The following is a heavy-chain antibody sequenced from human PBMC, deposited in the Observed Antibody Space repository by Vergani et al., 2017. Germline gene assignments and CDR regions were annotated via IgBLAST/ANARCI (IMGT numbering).Heavy chain of an antibody. CDR2: ISWHSGSI. J-gene: IGHJ4*02. CDR1: GFTFDDYA. CDR3: AKDMSYGGHLPVDY. D-gene: IGHD4-23*01. V-gene: IGHV3-9*01. Sequence: EVQLVESGGGLVQPGRSLRLSCAASGFTFDDYAMHWVRQAPGKGLEWVSGISWHSGSIGYADSVKGRFTISRDNAKNSLYLQMNSLRAEDTALYYCAKDMSYGGHLPVDYWGQGTLVTVSS.